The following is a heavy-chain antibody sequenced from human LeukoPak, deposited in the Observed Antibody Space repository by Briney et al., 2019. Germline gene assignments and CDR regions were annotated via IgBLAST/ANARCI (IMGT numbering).Heavy chain of an antibody. J-gene: IGHJ5*02. D-gene: IGHD6-13*01. CDR2: INHSGGT. Sequence: SETLSLTCAVYGGSFSGYYWSWIRQPPGKGLEWIGEINHSGGTNYNPSLKSRVTISVDTSKNQFSLRLTSVTAADTAVYYCARQEQQLIYNWFDPWGQGTLVTVSS. CDR1: GGSFSGYY. V-gene: IGHV4-34*01. CDR3: ARQEQQLIYNWFDP.